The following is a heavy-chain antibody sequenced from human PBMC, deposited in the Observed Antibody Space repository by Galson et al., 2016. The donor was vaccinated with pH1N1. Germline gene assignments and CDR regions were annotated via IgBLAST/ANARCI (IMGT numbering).Heavy chain of an antibody. CDR3: ACDTVANGADH. CDR1: DFLVRDRF. D-gene: IGHD4-23*01. CDR2: MYPGGAT. J-gene: IGHJ5*02. Sequence: SLRLSCAASDFLVRDRFMSWVRQAPGKRLEWVSIMYPGGATYYADFAEGRFTISRDTSKNMFFLHMTALRADDTALYYCACDTVANGADHWGQGTLVTVSS. V-gene: IGHV3-53*01.